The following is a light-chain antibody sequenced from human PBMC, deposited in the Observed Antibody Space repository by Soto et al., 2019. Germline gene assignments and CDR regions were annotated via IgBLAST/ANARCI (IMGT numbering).Light chain of an antibody. J-gene: IGKJ5*01. CDR3: QQRSNWPPTIT. Sequence: EIVLTQSPGILYLSPGDRATLSCRASQTISSGFLAWYQQKVGQAPRLLIYDASNRATGIPARFSGSGSGTDFTLTISSLEPEDFAVYYCQQRSNWPPTITFGQGTRLEIK. CDR1: QTISSGF. V-gene: IGKV3-11*01. CDR2: DAS.